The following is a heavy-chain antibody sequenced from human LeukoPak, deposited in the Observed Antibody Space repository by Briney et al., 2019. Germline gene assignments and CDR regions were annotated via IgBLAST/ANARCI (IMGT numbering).Heavy chain of an antibody. D-gene: IGHD2/OR15-2a*01. CDR2: INPSGGST. J-gene: IGHJ3*02. CDR1: GYTFTSYY. Sequence: ASVKVSCKASGYTFTSYYMHWVRQAPGQGLEWMGIINPSGGSTSYAQKFQGRVTMTRDTSTSTVYMELSSLRSEDTAVYYCAREEYCNSTRCYKAFDIWGQGTMVTVSS. V-gene: IGHV1-46*01. CDR3: AREEYCNSTRCYKAFDI.